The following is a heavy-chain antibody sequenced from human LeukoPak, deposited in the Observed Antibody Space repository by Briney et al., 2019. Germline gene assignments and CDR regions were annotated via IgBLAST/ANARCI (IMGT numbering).Heavy chain of an antibody. J-gene: IGHJ4*02. D-gene: IGHD3-22*01. V-gene: IGHV3-23*01. CDR3: VYLDSSGYYYGRLRY. Sequence: PGGSLRLSCAASGFTFSSHALSWVRQTPGKGLESVSSISADGAGILYADSVKGRFTISRDNSKNTVYLQMSSLGAEDTAVYFCVYLDSSGYYYGRLRYWGQGTPVTVSS. CDR1: GFTFSSHA. CDR2: ISADGAGI.